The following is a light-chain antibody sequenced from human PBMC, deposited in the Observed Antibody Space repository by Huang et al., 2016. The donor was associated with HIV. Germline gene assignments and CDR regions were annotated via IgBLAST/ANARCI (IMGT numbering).Light chain of an antibody. CDR3: QQYNNWPLLT. CDR2: GAS. CDR1: QSVSSN. V-gene: IGKV3-15*01. J-gene: IGKJ3*01. Sequence: EIAMTQSPATLSVSPGERATLSCRASQSVSSNLAWYQQKPGQAPRLLIYGASTRATGIPARVSGSGSGTEFTLTISSLQSEDFAGYYCQQYNNWPLLTFGPGTKVDIK.